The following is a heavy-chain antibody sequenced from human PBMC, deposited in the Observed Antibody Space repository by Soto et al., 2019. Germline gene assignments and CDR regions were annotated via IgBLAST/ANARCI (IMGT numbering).Heavy chain of an antibody. CDR1: GGSISSSSYY. D-gene: IGHD3-22*01. V-gene: IGHV4-39*01. CDR2: IYYSGST. Sequence: PSETLSLTCTVSGGSISSSSYYWGWIRQPPGKGLEWIGSIYYSGSTYYNPSLKSRVTISVDTSKNQFSLKLSSVTAADTAVYYCASDYYDSSGYYPEFDYWGQGTQVT. CDR3: ASDYYDSSGYYPEFDY. J-gene: IGHJ4*02.